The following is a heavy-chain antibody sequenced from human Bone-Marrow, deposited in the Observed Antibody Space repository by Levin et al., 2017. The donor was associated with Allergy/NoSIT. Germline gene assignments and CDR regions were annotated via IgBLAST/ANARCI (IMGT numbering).Heavy chain of an antibody. CDR1: GGTFSSYA. V-gene: IGHV1-69*06. CDR3: ASWAGEVQGNTFWSGPFDY. Sequence: SVKVSCKASGGTFSSYAIFWVRQAPGQGLEWMGGIIPMFGTAKYAQKFQARVTFTADKSTSTVYMELSSLTSEDTAVYYCASWAGEVQGNTFWSGPFDYWGQGTLVTVSS. J-gene: IGHJ4*02. D-gene: IGHD3-3*01. CDR2: IIPMFGTA.